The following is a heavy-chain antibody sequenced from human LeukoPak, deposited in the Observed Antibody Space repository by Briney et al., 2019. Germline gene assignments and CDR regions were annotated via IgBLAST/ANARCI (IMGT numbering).Heavy chain of an antibody. Sequence: PGGSLRLSCAASGFTFSSYSMNWVRQAPGKGLEWVSYISSSSSTIYYADSVKGRFTVSRDNAKNSLYLQMNSLRDEDTAVYYCASHYDSSGYVDYWGQGTLVTVSS. J-gene: IGHJ4*02. CDR2: ISSSSSTI. V-gene: IGHV3-48*02. CDR3: ASHYDSSGYVDY. CDR1: GFTFSSYS. D-gene: IGHD3-22*01.